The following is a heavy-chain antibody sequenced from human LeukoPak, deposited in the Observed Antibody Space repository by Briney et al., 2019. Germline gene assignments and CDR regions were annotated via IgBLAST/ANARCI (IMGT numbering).Heavy chain of an antibody. Sequence: PGGSLRLSCAASGSTFDDYAMHWVRHAPGKGLEWVSGISWNSGSITYADSVKGRFTISRDNAKNSLYLQMNSLRAEDTALYYCAKDMEGWRYYGSGSLGGAFDIWGHGTMVTVPS. D-gene: IGHD3-10*01. CDR1: GSTFDDYA. CDR3: AKDMEGWRYYGSGSLGGAFDI. CDR2: ISWNSGSI. J-gene: IGHJ3*02. V-gene: IGHV3-9*01.